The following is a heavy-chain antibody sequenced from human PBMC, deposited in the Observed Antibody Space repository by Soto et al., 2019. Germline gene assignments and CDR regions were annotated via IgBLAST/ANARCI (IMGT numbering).Heavy chain of an antibody. CDR3: AREFPYYGSSDSYLDY. D-gene: IGHD3-16*01. Sequence: QTLSLTCAISGDIVSGNSAAWNWIRQSPARGLEWLGRTYYRSRWYNDYAVSVKSRITVTPDTSKNQFSLHLNSVTPEDTAVYYCAREFPYYGSSDSYLDYWGQGALVTVSS. CDR1: GDIVSGNSAA. V-gene: IGHV6-1*01. J-gene: IGHJ4*02. CDR2: TYYRSRWYN.